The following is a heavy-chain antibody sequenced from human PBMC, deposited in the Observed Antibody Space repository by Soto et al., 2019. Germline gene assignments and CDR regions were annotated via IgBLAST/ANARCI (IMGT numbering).Heavy chain of an antibody. V-gene: IGHV1-18*01. D-gene: IGHD3-22*01. J-gene: IGHJ4*02. Sequence: ASVKVSCKASGYTFTSYGISWVRQAPGQGLEWMGWISAYNGNTNYAQKLQGRVTMTTDTSTSTAYLELRSLRSDDTAVYYCARDNAYDSSGYYYDYGGQGTLVIVSS. CDR3: ARDNAYDSSGYYYDY. CDR2: ISAYNGNT. CDR1: GYTFTSYG.